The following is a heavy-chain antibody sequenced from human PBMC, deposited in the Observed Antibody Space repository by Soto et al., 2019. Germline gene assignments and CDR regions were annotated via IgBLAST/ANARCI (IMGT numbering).Heavy chain of an antibody. Sequence: PSETLSLTCSVSGYSINRGYYWGWIRQAPGKGLEWIGSIYHRGATYYAPSLKARAAISLDTSNNHFNLRLTSVTVADTAIYYCARYKYDSRGHDDEHRGQGELVTVSS. V-gene: IGHV4-38-2*01. J-gene: IGHJ4*02. D-gene: IGHD3-22*01. CDR3: ARYKYDSRGHDDEH. CDR1: GYSINRGYY. CDR2: IYHRGAT.